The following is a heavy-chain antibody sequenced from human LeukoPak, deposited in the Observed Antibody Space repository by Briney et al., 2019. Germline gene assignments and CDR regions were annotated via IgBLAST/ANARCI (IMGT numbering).Heavy chain of an antibody. D-gene: IGHD3-10*01. Sequence: PGGSLRLSCVASGFTFSDYYLTWIRQAPGKGLEWVAYISRDATIIYYSDSVKGRFTISRDNAKNSLYLLMNSLRGEDTAVYYCARVDYYGSGIPHAFDIWGQGTMVTVSS. CDR1: GFTFSDYY. J-gene: IGHJ3*02. CDR2: ISRDATII. CDR3: ARVDYYGSGIPHAFDI. V-gene: IGHV3-11*04.